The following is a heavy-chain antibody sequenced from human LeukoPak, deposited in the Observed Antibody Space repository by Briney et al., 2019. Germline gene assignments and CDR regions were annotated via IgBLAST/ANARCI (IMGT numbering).Heavy chain of an antibody. CDR2: ISSTSNYI. CDR3: ARDYTSSSRYYYYMDV. Sequence: GGSLRLSCAASGFTFSSYSMNWVRQAPGKGLQWVSVISSTSNYIYYADSARGRFIISRDNAKNSLYLYMNSLRAEDTAVYYCARDYTSSSRYYYYMDVWGKGTTVTVSS. J-gene: IGHJ6*03. D-gene: IGHD6-6*01. V-gene: IGHV3-21*01. CDR1: GFTFSSYS.